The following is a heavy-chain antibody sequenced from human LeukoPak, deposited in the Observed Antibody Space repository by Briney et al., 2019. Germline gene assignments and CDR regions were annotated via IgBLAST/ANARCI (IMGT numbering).Heavy chain of an antibody. CDR2: ISWNSGSI. J-gene: IGHJ3*02. D-gene: IGHD3-22*01. CDR1: GFTFDDYA. Sequence: GGSLRLPCAASGFTFDDYAMHWVRQAPGKGLEWVSGISWNSGSIGYADSVKGRFTISRDNAKNSLYLQMNSLRAEDTALYYCAKYDSSGSDAFDIWGQGTMVTVSS. CDR3: AKYDSSGSDAFDI. V-gene: IGHV3-9*01.